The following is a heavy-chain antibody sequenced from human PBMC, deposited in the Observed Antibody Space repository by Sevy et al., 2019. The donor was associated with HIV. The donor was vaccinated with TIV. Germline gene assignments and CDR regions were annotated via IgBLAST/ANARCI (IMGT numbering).Heavy chain of an antibody. CDR1: GFTFSSYA. D-gene: IGHD1-26*01. V-gene: IGHV3-30-3*01. CDR3: AREGVWELLAKPLSYFDY. Sequence: GGSLRLSCAASGFTFSSYAMHWVRQAPGKGLEWVAVISYDGSNKYYADSVKGRFTISRDNSKNTLYLQMNSLRAEDTAVYYCAREGVWELLAKPLSYFDYWGQGTLVTVSS. CDR2: ISYDGSNK. J-gene: IGHJ4*02.